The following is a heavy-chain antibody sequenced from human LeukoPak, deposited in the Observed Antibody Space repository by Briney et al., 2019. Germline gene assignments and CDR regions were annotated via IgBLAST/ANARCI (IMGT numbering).Heavy chain of an antibody. J-gene: IGHJ4*02. CDR2: ITGSGGGI. CDR1: GFTFRLYV. D-gene: IGHD4-17*01. V-gene: IGHV3-23*01. Sequence: PGGSLRLSCAAPGFTFRLYVMTWVRQAPGKGLEWVSAITGSGGGIYYVDTVRGRFTISRDNSKNTLYLQMNSLRAEDTAVYYCAHPSTPDYGGLDYWGQGTLVTVSS. CDR3: AHPSTPDYGGLDY.